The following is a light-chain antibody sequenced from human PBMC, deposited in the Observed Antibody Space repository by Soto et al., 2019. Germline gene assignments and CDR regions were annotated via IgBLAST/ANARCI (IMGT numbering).Light chain of an antibody. J-gene: IGKJ3*01. V-gene: IGKV1-8*01. CDR2: AAS. Sequence: AIRMTQSPSSFSASTGDRVTITCRASQGISSYLAWYQQKPGKAPKLLIYAASTLQSGVPSRFSGSGSGTDFTLTISSLQPEDFATYYCQQHDNLPFTFGPGTKVDIK. CDR1: QGISSY. CDR3: QQHDNLPFT.